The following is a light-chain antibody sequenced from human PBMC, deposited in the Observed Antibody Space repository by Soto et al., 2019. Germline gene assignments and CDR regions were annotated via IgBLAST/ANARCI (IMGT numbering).Light chain of an antibody. V-gene: IGKV1-5*03. CDR3: RQYNFYWT. CDR1: QSFTGS. J-gene: IGKJ1*01. CDR2: AAS. Sequence: DIQMTQSPSTLSASVGDRVTITCRASQSFTGSLAWYQQKPGKAPKLLIYAASTLESGVPSRFSGSGSGTEFTLTISSLQSDDFATYYCRQYNFYWTFGQGTKVEIK.